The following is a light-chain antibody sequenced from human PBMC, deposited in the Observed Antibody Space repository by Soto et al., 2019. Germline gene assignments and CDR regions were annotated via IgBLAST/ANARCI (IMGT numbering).Light chain of an antibody. CDR2: SNS. CDR1: RSNTGAGYD. J-gene: IGLJ3*02. V-gene: IGLV1-40*01. CDR3: QSFDTSLRGWV. Sequence: QSVLTQPPSVSGAPGQRVTISCTGTRSNTGAGYDVHWYQQHPGTAPKYLIYSNSNRPSGVPDRFSGSKSGTSASLAISGLQAGDEADYFCQSFDTSLRGWVFGGGTKLTVL.